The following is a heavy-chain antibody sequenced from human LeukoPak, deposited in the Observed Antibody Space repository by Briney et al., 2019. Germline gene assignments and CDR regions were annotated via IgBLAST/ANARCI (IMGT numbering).Heavy chain of an antibody. D-gene: IGHD2-15*01. V-gene: IGHV4-38-2*02. CDR1: GYSISSGYY. CDR2: IYHSGST. J-gene: IGHJ4*02. CDR3: ARDSIVVVAATKAYYFDY. Sequence: PSETLSLTCTVSGYSISSGYYWGWIRQPPGKGLEWIGSIYHSGSTYYNPSLKSRVTISVDTSKNQFSLKLSSVTAADTAVYYCARDSIVVVAATKAYYFDYWGQGTLVTVSS.